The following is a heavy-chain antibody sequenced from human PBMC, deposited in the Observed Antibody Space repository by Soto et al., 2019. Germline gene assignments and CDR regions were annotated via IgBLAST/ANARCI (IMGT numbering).Heavy chain of an antibody. V-gene: IGHV4-39*01. CDR3: ARQPTNIVATITGFDY. D-gene: IGHD5-12*01. Sequence: SETLSLTCTVSGGSISSSSYYWGWIRQPPGKGLEWIGSIYYSGSTYYNPSLKSRVTISVDTSKNQFSLKLSTVTAADTAVYYCARQPTNIVATITGFDYWGQGTLVTVSS. CDR2: IYYSGST. CDR1: GGSISSSSYY. J-gene: IGHJ4*02.